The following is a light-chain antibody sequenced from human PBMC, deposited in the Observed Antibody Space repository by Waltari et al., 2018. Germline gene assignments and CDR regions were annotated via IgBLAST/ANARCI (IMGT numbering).Light chain of an antibody. CDR3: QQYNTYRYT. V-gene: IGKV1-5*03. Sequence: DIQMTQSPSTLSASVGAKVTIPCRASQSISTSLAWYQQKPGKAPKLLIFKASSLESGVPSRFSGSASGTEFTLTINGLQPDDFATYYCQQYNTYRYTFGQGTKLEI. CDR2: KAS. CDR1: QSISTS. J-gene: IGKJ2*01.